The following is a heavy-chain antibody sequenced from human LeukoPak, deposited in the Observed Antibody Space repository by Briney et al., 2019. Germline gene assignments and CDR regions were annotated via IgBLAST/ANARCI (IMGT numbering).Heavy chain of an antibody. CDR2: VNPQGSET. Sequence: TGGSLRLSCAASGFIFSRYWMTWVRQAPGKGLVWVSRVNPQGSETSYADSVKGRFTISRDNAKDALHLQMDNLRAEDTAVYYCARARWSSTGWFLGYWGQGTLVTVSS. D-gene: IGHD6-19*01. J-gene: IGHJ4*02. CDR3: ARARWSSTGWFLGY. V-gene: IGHV3-74*01. CDR1: GFIFSRYW.